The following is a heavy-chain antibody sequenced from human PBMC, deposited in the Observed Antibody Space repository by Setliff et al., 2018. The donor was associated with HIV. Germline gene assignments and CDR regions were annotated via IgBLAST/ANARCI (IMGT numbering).Heavy chain of an antibody. V-gene: IGHV1-2*02. CDR3: ARTSTTTGTTLNWFDP. D-gene: IGHD1-1*01. CDR2: INVNSGGT. J-gene: IGHJ5*02. Sequence: ASVKVSCKASGYLFTGYYMHWVRQAPGQGLEWMGWINVNSGGTKYAQMFQGRVTMTRDTSITTAYMEVSRLTSDDTAVYYCARTSTTTGTTLNWFDPWGQGTLVTVSS. CDR1: GYLFTGYY.